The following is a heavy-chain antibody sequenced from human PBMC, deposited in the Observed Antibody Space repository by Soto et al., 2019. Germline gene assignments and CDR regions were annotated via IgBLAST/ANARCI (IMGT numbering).Heavy chain of an antibody. Sequence: GASVKVSCKASGGTFSSYAISWVRQAPGQGLEWMGGIIPIFGTANYAQKFQGRVTITADESTSTAYMELSSLRSEDTAVYYCARSRWDGYSYGPSGYWGQGTLVTVSS. J-gene: IGHJ4*02. CDR2: IIPIFGTA. CDR3: ARSRWDGYSYGPSGY. D-gene: IGHD5-18*01. CDR1: GGTFSSYA. V-gene: IGHV1-69*13.